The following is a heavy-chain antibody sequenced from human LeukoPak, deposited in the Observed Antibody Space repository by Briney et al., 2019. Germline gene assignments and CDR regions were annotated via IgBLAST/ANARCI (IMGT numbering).Heavy chain of an antibody. CDR3: ARDVAMSYAFDI. CDR2: ISSSSSYI. J-gene: IGHJ3*02. D-gene: IGHD2-2*01. Sequence: GGSLRLSCAASGFTFSSYSMNWVRQAPGKGLEWVSSISSSSSYIYYADSVKGRFTISRENAKNSLYLQMNSLRAGDTAVYYCARDVAMSYAFDIWGQGTMVTVSS. V-gene: IGHV3-21*01. CDR1: GFTFSSYS.